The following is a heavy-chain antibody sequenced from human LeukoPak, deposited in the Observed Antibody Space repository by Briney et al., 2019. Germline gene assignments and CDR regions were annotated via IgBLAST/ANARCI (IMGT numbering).Heavy chain of an antibody. CDR1: GFTFSTYS. CDR3: ARASHYVFDY. V-gene: IGHV3-48*01. CDR2: ISDRSSTI. Sequence: GGSLTLSCAASGFTFSTYSMGWVRQAPGKGLEWVSYISDRSSTIYYPDSVKGRFTISRDNAKNSLYLQMDSLRAEDTAVYYCARASHYVFDYWGQGTLVTVSS. D-gene: IGHD4-17*01. J-gene: IGHJ4*02.